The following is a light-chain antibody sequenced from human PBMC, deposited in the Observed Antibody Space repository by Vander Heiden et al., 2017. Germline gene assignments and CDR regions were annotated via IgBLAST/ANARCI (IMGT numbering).Light chain of an antibody. CDR3: AAWDDNLNGLYV. CDR1: SSNIGSNS. V-gene: IGLV1-44*01. CDR2: IDN. J-gene: IGLJ1*01. Sequence: QSVLTPPPSASGTPGQRVTISCSGTSSNIGSNSVSWYRRLPGTAPKLLIYIDNQRPSGVPDRFSGSKSGTSASLAISGLQSEDEAEYFCAAWDDNLNGLYVFGTGTKVTVL.